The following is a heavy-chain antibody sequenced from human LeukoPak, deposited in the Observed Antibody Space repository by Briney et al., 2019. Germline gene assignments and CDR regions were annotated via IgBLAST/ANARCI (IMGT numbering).Heavy chain of an antibody. CDR1: GFTFRNYA. Sequence: GGSLRLSCEASGFTFRNYAIHWVRQAPGKELEWVAVISDDGAKKFHADSLKGRFTISRDNSNNILYLQMNSLRVEDTAVYYCARARAHKGYGLDVWGQGTTVTVSS. CDR2: ISDDGAKK. CDR3: ARARAHKGYGLDV. V-gene: IGHV3-30-3*01. J-gene: IGHJ6*01.